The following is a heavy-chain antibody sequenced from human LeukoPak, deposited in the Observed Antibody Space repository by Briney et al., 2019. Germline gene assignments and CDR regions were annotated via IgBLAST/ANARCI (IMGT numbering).Heavy chain of an antibody. J-gene: IGHJ4*02. CDR2: ISYDGSTK. CDR3: ARHLSGVTGYTYGRGIDY. D-gene: IGHD5-18*01. Sequence: PGGSLRLSCTASGFTFSTYGMHWVRQAPGKGLEWVTLISYDGSTKYYSDSVKGRFTISRDSAKTSLYLQMISLRAEDTAVYYCARHLSGVTGYTYGRGIDYWGQGTLVTVSS. CDR1: GFTFSTYG. V-gene: IGHV3-30*03.